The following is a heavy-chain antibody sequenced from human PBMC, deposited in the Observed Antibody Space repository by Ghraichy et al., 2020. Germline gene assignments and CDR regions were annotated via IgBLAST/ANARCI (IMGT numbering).Heavy chain of an antibody. CDR2: IWYDGSNK. CDR1: GFTFSHYG. Sequence: GGSLRLSCAASGFTFSHYGMHWVRQAPGEGLEWVAVIWYDGSNKYYADSVKGRFTISRDNSKNTLHLQMNSLRAEDTAVYYCARGNLASMIVDWGQGTLVTVSS. D-gene: IGHD3-22*01. J-gene: IGHJ1*01. CDR3: ARGNLASMIVD. V-gene: IGHV3-33*01.